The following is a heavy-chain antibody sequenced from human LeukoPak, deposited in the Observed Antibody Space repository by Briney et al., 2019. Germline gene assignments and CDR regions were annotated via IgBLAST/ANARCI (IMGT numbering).Heavy chain of an antibody. CDR2: ISSSSTYI. V-gene: IGHV3-21*01. Sequence: GGSLRLSCAASAFSFSSYTMEWVRQAPGKGLEWVSSISSSSTYIHYADSVKGRFTISRDNAKNSLYLQMNSLRAEDTAVYYCARDPTYYYDSSGSPRNYWGQGTLVTVSS. CDR1: AFSFSSYT. CDR3: ARDPTYYYDSSGSPRNY. D-gene: IGHD3-22*01. J-gene: IGHJ4*02.